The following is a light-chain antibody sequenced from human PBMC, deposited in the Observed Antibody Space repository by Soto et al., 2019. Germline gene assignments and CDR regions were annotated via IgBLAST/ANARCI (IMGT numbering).Light chain of an antibody. V-gene: IGKV1-39*01. J-gene: IGKJ1*01. CDR1: QDITNS. CDR2: ASS. CDR3: HQTYSTPGT. Sequence: DIQMTQSPSSLSASVGDIVTITCRASQDITNSLNWYQQKSGKAPSLLIYASSTLQTGVPSRLSGSGSGTDFTLSISNLQPEDFAHYFCHQTYSTPGTFGQGTKVDI.